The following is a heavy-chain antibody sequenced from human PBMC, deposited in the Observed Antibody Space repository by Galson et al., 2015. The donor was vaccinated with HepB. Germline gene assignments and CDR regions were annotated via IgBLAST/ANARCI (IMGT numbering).Heavy chain of an antibody. J-gene: IGHJ4*02. Sequence: SLRLSCAASGFTFSRYAMSWVRQAPRKGLEWVSAITASGGDTYYADSVKGRFTISRDNSKNTLYLQMNGLRAEDTAVYYCAKASGSGGSIYYFDYWGQGTLVTVSS. CDR1: GFTFSRYA. D-gene: IGHD2-15*01. CDR2: ITASGGDT. V-gene: IGHV3-23*01. CDR3: AKASGSGGSIYYFDY.